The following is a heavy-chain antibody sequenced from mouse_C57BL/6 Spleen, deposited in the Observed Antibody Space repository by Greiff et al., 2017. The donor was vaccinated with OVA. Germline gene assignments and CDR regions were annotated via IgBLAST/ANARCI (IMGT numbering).Heavy chain of an antibody. CDR3: AREEYYYGSTYYFDY. J-gene: IGHJ2*01. CDR1: GYSITSGYY. V-gene: IGHV3-6*01. Sequence: ESGPGLVKPSQSLSLTCSVTGYSITSGYYWNWIRQFPGNKLEWMGYISYDGSNNYNPSLKNRISITRDTSKNQFFLKLNSVTTEDTATYYCAREEYYYGSTYYFDYWGQGTTLTVSS. D-gene: IGHD1-1*01. CDR2: ISYDGSN.